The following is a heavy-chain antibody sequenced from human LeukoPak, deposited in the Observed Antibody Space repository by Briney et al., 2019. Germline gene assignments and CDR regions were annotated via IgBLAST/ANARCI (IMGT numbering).Heavy chain of an antibody. Sequence: PSETLSLTCAVYGGSFSGYYWSWIRQPPGKGLEWIGEINHSGSTNYNPSLKSRVTISVDTSKNQFSQKLSSVTAADTAVYYCARTGMITFGRVIAKNDYWGQGTLVTVSS. CDR1: GGSFSGYY. CDR2: INHSGST. CDR3: ARTGMITFGRVIAKNDY. J-gene: IGHJ4*02. V-gene: IGHV4-34*01. D-gene: IGHD3-16*02.